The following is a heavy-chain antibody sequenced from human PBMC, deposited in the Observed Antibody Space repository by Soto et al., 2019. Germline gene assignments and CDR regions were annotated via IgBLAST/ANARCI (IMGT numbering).Heavy chain of an antibody. Sequence: EVQLVESGGGLVQPGGSLRLSCLASGFTFNNYWMTWVRQAPGKGLDWVAQINPDGSVKYYVDSVKGRFTISRDNAKNSLYLQMNSLTVEDTALYYCVMDAPYNWNDLLDYGMDVWGQGTTVTVSS. CDR2: INPDGSVK. D-gene: IGHD1-1*01. V-gene: IGHV3-7*04. J-gene: IGHJ6*02. CDR3: VMDAPYNWNDLLDYGMDV. CDR1: GFTFNNYW.